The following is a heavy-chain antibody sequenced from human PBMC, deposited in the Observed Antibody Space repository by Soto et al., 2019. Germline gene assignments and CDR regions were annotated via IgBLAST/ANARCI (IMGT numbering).Heavy chain of an antibody. J-gene: IGHJ4*02. CDR2: VYNSGST. Sequence: SETLSLTCTVSGGSISSNYWTLIRQPPGKGLEWIGYVYNSGSTNYNPSLKSRVTTSEDTSKSQFSLKVNSMTAADTAVYYCARYRREAVAGYTLDNWGQGILVTVSS. V-gene: IGHV4-59*01. CDR3: ARYRREAVAGYTLDN. D-gene: IGHD6-13*01. CDR1: GGSISSNY.